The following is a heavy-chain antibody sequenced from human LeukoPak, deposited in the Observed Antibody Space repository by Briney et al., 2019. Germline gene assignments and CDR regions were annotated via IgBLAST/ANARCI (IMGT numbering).Heavy chain of an antibody. V-gene: IGHV4-30-2*01. Sequence: SQTLSLTCTVSGGSISSGGYYWSWIRQPPGKGLEWIGYIYHSESTYYNPSLKSRVTISVDRSKNQFSLKLSSVTAADTAVYYCARFLDGYIFDYWGQGILVTVSS. J-gene: IGHJ4*02. D-gene: IGHD5-24*01. CDR1: GGSISSGGYY. CDR3: ARFLDGYIFDY. CDR2: IYHSEST.